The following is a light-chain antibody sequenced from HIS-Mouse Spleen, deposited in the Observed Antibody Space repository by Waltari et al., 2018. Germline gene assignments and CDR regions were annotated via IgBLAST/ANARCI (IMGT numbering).Light chain of an antibody. J-gene: IGLJ2*01. CDR3: QAWDSSYSV. CDR1: KLGDKY. Sequence: SYELTQPPSVSVSPGQTASITCSGDKLGDKYSCWYQQKPGQSPGPVIDEDSKRPSGIPERFSGSNSGNTATLTISGTQAMDEADYYCQAWDSSYSVFGGGTKLTVL. V-gene: IGLV3-1*01. CDR2: EDS.